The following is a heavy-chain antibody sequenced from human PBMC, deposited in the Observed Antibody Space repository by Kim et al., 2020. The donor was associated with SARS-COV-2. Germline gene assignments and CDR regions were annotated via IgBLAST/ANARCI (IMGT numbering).Heavy chain of an antibody. CDR2: IYYSGST. Sequence: SETLSLTCTVSGGSISSYYWSWIRQPPGKGLEWIGYIYYSGSTNYNPSLTSRVTISVDTSKNQFSLKLSSVTAADTAVYYCARDSSGYYKYWGQGTLVTVSS. V-gene: IGHV4-59*01. D-gene: IGHD3-22*01. CDR1: GGSISSYY. CDR3: ARDSSGYYKY. J-gene: IGHJ4*02.